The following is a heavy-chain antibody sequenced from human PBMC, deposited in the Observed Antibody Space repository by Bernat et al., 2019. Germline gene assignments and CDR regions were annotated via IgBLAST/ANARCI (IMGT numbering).Heavy chain of an antibody. CDR1: GGTFSSYT. V-gene: IGHV1-69*02. J-gene: IGHJ4*02. Sequence: QVQLVQSGAEVKKPGSSVKVSCKASGGTFSSYTISWVRQAPGPGLEWMGRIIPILGIANYAQKFQGRVTMTADKSTSTAYMELSSLRSEDTAVYYCARSVRDDSSGLFGYWGQGTLVTVSS. CDR3: ARSVRDDSSGLFGY. CDR2: IIPILGIA. D-gene: IGHD3-22*01.